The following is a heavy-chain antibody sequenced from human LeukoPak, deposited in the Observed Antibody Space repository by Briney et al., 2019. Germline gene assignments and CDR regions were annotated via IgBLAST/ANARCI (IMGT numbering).Heavy chain of an antibody. V-gene: IGHV1-2*02. CDR1: GYRFTGYY. J-gene: IGHJ4*02. CDR2: INANTGGT. CDR3: AREATVTTAWGY. Sequence: ASVKVSCKASGYRFTGYYMHWVRQAPGQGLEWVGWINANTGGTNYAQKFQGRVTMTRDTSISTAYMELSRLRSDDTAVYYCAREATVTTAWGYWGQGTLVTVSS. D-gene: IGHD4-17*01.